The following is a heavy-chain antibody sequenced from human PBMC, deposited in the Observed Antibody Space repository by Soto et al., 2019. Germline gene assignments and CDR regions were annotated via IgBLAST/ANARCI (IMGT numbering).Heavy chain of an antibody. CDR3: ARQVVDGAVAGSGSFDY. Sequence: QLQLHESGPGPVKPSETLSLTCTVSGGSISTSSYYWGWIRQPPGKGLEWIGSLYYSGSTYYNSSLKSRVTISVDTSENQISLKLSAVTAADTALFYCARQVVDGAVAGSGSFDYWGQGTLVTVSS. CDR2: LYYSGST. CDR1: GGSISTSSYY. V-gene: IGHV4-39*01. J-gene: IGHJ4*02. D-gene: IGHD3-10*01.